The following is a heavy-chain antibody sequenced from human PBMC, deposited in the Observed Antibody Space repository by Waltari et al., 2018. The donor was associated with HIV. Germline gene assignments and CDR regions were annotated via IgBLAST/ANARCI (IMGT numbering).Heavy chain of an antibody. CDR1: GFMFSSYR. CDR2: IKEDGSEE. J-gene: IGHJ5*02. Sequence: EVQLVESGGDLVQPGGSLRLSCAASGFMFSSYRMSWVRQVPGKGLGWVATIKEDGSEEQYVGSVKGRFPISRDNAKNSVYLQMNSLRAEDTAVYYCARRAYDSSGYGWFDPWGQGTLVTVSS. V-gene: IGHV3-7*01. D-gene: IGHD3-22*01. CDR3: ARRAYDSSGYGWFDP.